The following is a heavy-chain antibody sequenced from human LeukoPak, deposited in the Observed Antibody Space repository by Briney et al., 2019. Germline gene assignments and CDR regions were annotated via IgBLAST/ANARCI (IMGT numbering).Heavy chain of an antibody. CDR3: ARELGGQWLVNYYFDY. V-gene: IGHV4-4*07. Sequence: PSETLSLTCTVSGGSISSYYWSWIRQPAGKGLEWIGRIYTSGGTNYNPSLKSRVTMSVDTSKNQFSLKLSSVTAADTAVYYCARELGGQWLVNYYFDYWGQGTLVTVSS. CDR2: IYTSGGT. CDR1: GGSISSYY. D-gene: IGHD6-19*01. J-gene: IGHJ4*02.